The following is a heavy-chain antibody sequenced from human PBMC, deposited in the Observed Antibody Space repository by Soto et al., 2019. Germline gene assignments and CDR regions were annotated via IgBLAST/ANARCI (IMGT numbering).Heavy chain of an antibody. CDR2: IIPIFGTA. CDR3: AGRYSRGGYYAKIDAFDI. CDR1: GGTFSSYA. D-gene: IGHD3-22*01. J-gene: IGHJ3*02. Sequence: QVQLVQSGAEVKKPGSSVKVSCKASGGTFSSYAISWVRQAPGQGLEWMGGIIPIFGTANYAQKFQGRVTITADDSTSTAYTELRSLRSEDTAVYYCAGRYSRGGYYAKIDAFDIWGQGTMVTVSS. V-gene: IGHV1-69*12.